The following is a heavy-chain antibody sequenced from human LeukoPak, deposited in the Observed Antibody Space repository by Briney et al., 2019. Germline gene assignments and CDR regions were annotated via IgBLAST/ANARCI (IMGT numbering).Heavy chain of an antibody. D-gene: IGHD3-22*01. J-gene: IGHJ4*02. CDR3: AKDRLGALYYYDSSGYYRLDY. CDR1: EFTFSSYG. CDR2: ISYDGSNK. V-gene: IGHV3-30*18. Sequence: GGSLRLSCAASEFTFSSYGMHWVRQAPGKGLEWVAVISYDGSNKYHAATVKGRFTISRDNSKNTLYLQMNSLRAEDTAVYYCAKDRLGALYYYDSSGYYRLDYWGQGTLVTVSS.